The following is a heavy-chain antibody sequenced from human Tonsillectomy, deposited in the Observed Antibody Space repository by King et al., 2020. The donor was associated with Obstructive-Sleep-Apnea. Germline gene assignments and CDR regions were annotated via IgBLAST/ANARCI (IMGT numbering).Heavy chain of an antibody. D-gene: IGHD3-16*01. J-gene: IGHJ4*02. CDR2: ISYDGSHK. CDR1: GFTFSNYA. Sequence: HVQLVESGGGVVQPGRSLRLSCAASGFTFSNYAMHWVRQAPGKGLEWVAVISYDGSHKYNADSVKGRFTISRDNSKNTLYLQMNSLRAEDTAVFYCARADYGWGGYFAAVDGFYYFDYWGQGTLVTVSS. CDR3: ARADYGWGGYFAAVDGFYYFDY. V-gene: IGHV3-30*04.